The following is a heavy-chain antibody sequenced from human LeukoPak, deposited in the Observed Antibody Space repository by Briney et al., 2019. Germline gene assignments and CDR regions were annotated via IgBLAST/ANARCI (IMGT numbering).Heavy chain of an antibody. CDR3: AKGMVPAAMAHDDAFDI. V-gene: IGHV3-33*06. CDR2: IWYDGSNK. D-gene: IGHD2-2*01. J-gene: IGHJ3*02. CDR1: GFTFSSCG. Sequence: GGSLRLSCAASGFTFSSCGMHWVRQAPGKGLEWVAVIWYDGSNKYYADSVKGRFTISRDNSKNTLYLQMNSLRAEDTAVYYCAKGMVPAAMAHDDAFDIWGQGTMVTVSS.